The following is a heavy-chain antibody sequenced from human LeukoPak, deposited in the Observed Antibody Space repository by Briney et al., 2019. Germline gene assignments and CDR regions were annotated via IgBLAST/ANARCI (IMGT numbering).Heavy chain of an antibody. Sequence: SETLSLTCTVSGGSISSYYWSWIRQPPGKGLEWIGYIYTSGSTNYNPSLKSRVTISVDTSKNHFSLKLSSVTAADTAVYYCARRSNSGPFDYGGQGTVVSVSS. J-gene: IGHJ4*02. D-gene: IGHD4-23*01. CDR2: IYTSGST. CDR3: ARRSNSGPFDY. V-gene: IGHV4-4*09. CDR1: GGSISSYY.